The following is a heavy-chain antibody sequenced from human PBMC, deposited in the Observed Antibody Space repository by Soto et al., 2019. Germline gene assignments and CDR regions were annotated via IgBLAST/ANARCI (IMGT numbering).Heavy chain of an antibody. CDR1: GGSISSYY. J-gene: IGHJ6*03. CDR2: IYYSGST. Sequence: PSETLSLTCTVSGGSISSYYWSWIRQPPGKGLEWIGYIYYSGSTNYNPSLKSRVTISVDTSKNQFSLKLSSVTAADPAVYYCARQRGTYDILTGYFRPNLGYMDVWGKGTTVTVSS. V-gene: IGHV4-59*08. D-gene: IGHD3-9*01. CDR3: ARQRGTYDILTGYFRPNLGYMDV.